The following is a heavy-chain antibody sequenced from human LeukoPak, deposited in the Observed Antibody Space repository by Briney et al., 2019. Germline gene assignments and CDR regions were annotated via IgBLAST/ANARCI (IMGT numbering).Heavy chain of an antibody. Sequence: SETLSLTCTVSGGSIGNYYWSWLRQPPGKGLEWIVYIYFSGTTNINPSLKSRVTISVDMSKNQFSLKLSSVTAADTAVYYCAREDPQTTVPEGLDVWGQGTTVTVSS. J-gene: IGHJ6*02. CDR2: IYFSGTT. V-gene: IGHV4-59*01. D-gene: IGHD4-17*01. CDR3: AREDPQTTVPEGLDV. CDR1: GGSIGNYY.